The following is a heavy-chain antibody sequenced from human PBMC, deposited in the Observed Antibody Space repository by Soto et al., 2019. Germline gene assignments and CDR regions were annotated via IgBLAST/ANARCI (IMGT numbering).Heavy chain of an antibody. D-gene: IGHD3-10*01. CDR2: ISYDGSNK. CDR3: ARERYGSGSYGDY. V-gene: IGHV3-30-3*01. CDR1: GFTFSSYA. Sequence: SLRLSCAASGFTFSSYAMHWVRQAPGKGLEWVAVISYDGSNKYYADSVKGRFTISRDNSKNTLYLQMNSLRAEDTAVYYCARERYGSGSYGDYWGQGTLVTVSS. J-gene: IGHJ4*02.